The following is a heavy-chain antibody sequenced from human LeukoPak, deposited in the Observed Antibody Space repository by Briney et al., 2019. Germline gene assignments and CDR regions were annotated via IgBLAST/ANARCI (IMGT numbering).Heavy chain of an antibody. Sequence: PGGSLRLSCAVSGFTFSSYAMSWVRQAPGKGLEWVTAISGSGGSTYYADSVKGRFTISRDNSKNTLYLQMNSLRAEDTAVYYCAKAQDIVVVPAVDYYYGMDVWGQGTTVTVSS. CDR2: ISGSGGST. V-gene: IGHV3-23*01. CDR3: AKAQDIVVVPAVDYYYGMDV. J-gene: IGHJ6*02. CDR1: GFTFSSYA. D-gene: IGHD2-2*01.